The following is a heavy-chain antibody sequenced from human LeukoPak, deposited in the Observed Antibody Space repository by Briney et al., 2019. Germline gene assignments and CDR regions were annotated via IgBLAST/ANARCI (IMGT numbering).Heavy chain of an antibody. Sequence: PGGSLRLSCAASGFAFSTYSMNWVRQAPGQGQEWVSYIRSDSSIIYYADSVQGRFTISRDNGKNSLYLQMNSLRAEDTAVYFCARVQAGKWDFDYWGQGTLITVSS. D-gene: IGHD1-26*01. CDR3: ARVQAGKWDFDY. CDR2: IRSDSSII. CDR1: GFAFSTYS. J-gene: IGHJ4*02. V-gene: IGHV3-48*01.